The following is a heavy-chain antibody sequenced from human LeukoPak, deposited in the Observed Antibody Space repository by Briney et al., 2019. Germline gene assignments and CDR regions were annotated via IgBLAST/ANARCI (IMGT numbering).Heavy chain of an antibody. D-gene: IGHD3-3*01. CDR3: ARSSDFWSSYPKAPYYYYYMDV. Sequence: GESLKISCRGSGYSFTSYWIGWVRQMPGKGLEWMGIIYPGDSDTRYSPSFQGQVTISADKSISTAYLQWSSLKASDTAMYYCARSSDFWSSYPKAPYYYYYMDVWGKGTTVTVSS. J-gene: IGHJ6*03. V-gene: IGHV5-51*01. CDR1: GYSFTSYW. CDR2: IYPGDSDT.